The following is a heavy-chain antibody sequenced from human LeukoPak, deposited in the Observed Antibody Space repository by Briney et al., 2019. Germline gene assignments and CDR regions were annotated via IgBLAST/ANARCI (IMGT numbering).Heavy chain of an antibody. V-gene: IGHV4-34*01. J-gene: IGHJ4*02. CDR3: ARLTMIGNYFDY. CDR2: INHSGST. Sequence: SETLSLTCAVYGGSFSGYYWSWIRQPPGKGLEWIGEINHSGSTNYNPSLKSRVTISVDTSKNQFSLKLSSVTAADTAVYYCARLTMIGNYFDYWGQGTLVTVSS. CDR1: GGSFSGYY. D-gene: IGHD3-22*01.